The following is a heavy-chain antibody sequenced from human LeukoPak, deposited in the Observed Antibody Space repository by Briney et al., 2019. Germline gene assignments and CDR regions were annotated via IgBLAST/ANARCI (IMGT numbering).Heavy chain of an antibody. CDR2: ISAYNGNT. Sequence: SSVKVSCKASGYTFTSYGISWVRQAPGQGLEWMGWISAYNGNTNYAQKLQGRVTMTTDTSTSTAYMELRSLRSDDTAVYYCARDPGGIAAAGTEHWFDPWGQGTLVTVS. V-gene: IGHV1-18*01. CDR3: ARDPGGIAAAGTEHWFDP. CDR1: GYTFTSYG. D-gene: IGHD6-13*01. J-gene: IGHJ5*02.